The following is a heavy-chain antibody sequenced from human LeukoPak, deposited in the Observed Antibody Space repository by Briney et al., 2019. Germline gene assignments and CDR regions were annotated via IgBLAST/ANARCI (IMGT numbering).Heavy chain of an antibody. V-gene: IGHV3-21*01. Sequence: GGSLRLSCAASGFTFSSYSMNWVRQAPGKGLEWVSSISSSSSCIYYADAVKGRFTISRDNAKNSLYLQMNSLRAEDTAVYYCARDRYDFWSGYSSLSWFDPWGQGTLVTVSS. CDR1: GFTFSSYS. D-gene: IGHD3-3*01. CDR3: ARDRYDFWSGYSSLSWFDP. CDR2: ISSSSSCI. J-gene: IGHJ5*02.